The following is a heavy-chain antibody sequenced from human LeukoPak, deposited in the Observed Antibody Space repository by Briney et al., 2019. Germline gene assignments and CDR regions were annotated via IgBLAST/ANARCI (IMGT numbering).Heavy chain of an antibody. Sequence: PSETLSLTXTVSGGSISSYYWSWIQQPPGKGLEWIGYIYYSGSTNYNPSLKSRVTISVDTSKNQFSLKLSSVTAADTAVYYCARDAPYYYDSSGSNNWFDPWGQGTLVTVSS. CDR3: ARDAPYYYDSSGSNNWFDP. CDR2: IYYSGST. J-gene: IGHJ5*02. V-gene: IGHV4-59*01. CDR1: GGSISSYY. D-gene: IGHD3-22*01.